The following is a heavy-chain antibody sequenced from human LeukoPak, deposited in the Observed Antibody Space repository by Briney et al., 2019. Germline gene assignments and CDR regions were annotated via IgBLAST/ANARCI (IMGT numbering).Heavy chain of an antibody. CDR1: GGSISSYY. D-gene: IGHD6-13*01. V-gene: IGHV4-4*07. CDR2: IYTSGST. CDR3: ARDFSIAAASNWFDP. Sequence: ETLSLTCTVSGGSISSYYWSWIRQPAGKGLEWIGRIYTSGSTNYNPSLKSRVTMSVDTSKNQFSLKLSSVTAADTAVYYCARDFSIAAASNWFDPWGQGTLVTVSS. J-gene: IGHJ5*02.